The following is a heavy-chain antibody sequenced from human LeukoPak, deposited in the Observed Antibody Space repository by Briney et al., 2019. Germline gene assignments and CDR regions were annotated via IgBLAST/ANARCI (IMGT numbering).Heavy chain of an antibody. CDR1: GFTFDTYA. V-gene: IGHV3-23*01. D-gene: IGHD2-2*01. CDR3: ATGSVRYSASCYSQEADY. CDR2: ISGAGGST. Sequence: GGSLGLSCAASGFTFDTYAMSWVRQAPGKGLGWGSSISGAGGSTYYTDSVKGRFTISRDNSKNTLYLQMNSLRAEDTAVYYCATGSVRYSASCYSQEADYWGQGTLVTVCS. J-gene: IGHJ4*02.